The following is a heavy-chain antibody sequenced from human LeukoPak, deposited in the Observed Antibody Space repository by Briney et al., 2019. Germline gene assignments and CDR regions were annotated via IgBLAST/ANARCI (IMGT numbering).Heavy chain of an antibody. V-gene: IGHV4-39*01. J-gene: IGHJ4*02. CDR3: AGNPGRIAAGYYFDY. CDR1: GGSITSSAYY. D-gene: IGHD6-13*01. Sequence: VKPSQTLSLTCSVSGGSITSSAYYWGWIRQPPGKGLEWIGSIYYGRGSYYNPSLRSRVTISADTSDNQLSLKLSSVAAADTAVYYCAGNPGRIAAGYYFDYWGQGTLVTVSS. CDR2: IYYGRGS.